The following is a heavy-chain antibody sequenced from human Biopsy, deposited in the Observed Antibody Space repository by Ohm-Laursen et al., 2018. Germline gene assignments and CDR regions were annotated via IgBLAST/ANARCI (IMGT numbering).Heavy chain of an antibody. Sequence: SLRLSCAASGFTFSSSWMHWVRQAPGKGLEWVSRFNSDGTDTTYADSVKGRFTISRDNAKSTLYLQMNSLRVEDTAVYYCAKAGRGYIDYWGQGTLV. CDR2: FNSDGTDT. V-gene: IGHV3-74*01. D-gene: IGHD5-18*01. CDR3: AKAGRGYIDY. J-gene: IGHJ4*02. CDR1: GFTFSSSW.